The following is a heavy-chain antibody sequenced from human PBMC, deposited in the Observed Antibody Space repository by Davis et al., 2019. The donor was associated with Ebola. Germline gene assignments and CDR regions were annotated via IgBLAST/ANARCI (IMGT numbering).Heavy chain of an antibody. Sequence: GESLKISCQGSGYSFISFWIGWVRQMPGKGLEWMGIIYPDDSDVKYSPSFEGQVAISVDKSINTAYLQWRSLTASDTAMYFCARIDVWSGAPSDYWGQGTLVTVSS. CDR1: GYSFISFW. D-gene: IGHD3-3*01. CDR2: IYPDDSDV. J-gene: IGHJ4*02. CDR3: ARIDVWSGAPSDY. V-gene: IGHV5-51*01.